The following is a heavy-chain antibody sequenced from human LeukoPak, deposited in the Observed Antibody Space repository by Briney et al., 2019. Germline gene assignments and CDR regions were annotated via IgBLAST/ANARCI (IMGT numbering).Heavy chain of an antibody. J-gene: IGHJ4*02. Sequence: SETLSLTCTVSGGSISSGGYYWSWIRQHPGKVLELIGYIYYSRSTYYNPSLKSRVTISVDTSKNQFSLKLSSVTAADTAVYYCARGGGIAAAFDYWGQGTLVTVSS. CDR3: ARGGGIAAAFDY. CDR1: GGSISSGGYY. CDR2: IYYSRST. V-gene: IGHV4-31*03. D-gene: IGHD6-13*01.